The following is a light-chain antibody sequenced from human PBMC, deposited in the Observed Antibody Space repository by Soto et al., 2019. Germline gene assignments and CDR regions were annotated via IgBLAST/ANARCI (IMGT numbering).Light chain of an antibody. J-gene: IGKJ5*01. V-gene: IGKV3-15*01. CDR2: AAS. Sequence: EMAVTQSPATLSVSPGERATLSCRASQSVASNLAWYQQKPGQTPRLLIYAASTRATGIPDRFSGSGSGTDFTLTISRLEPEDFAVYYCQQYNNWPITFGQGTRLEIK. CDR3: QQYNNWPIT. CDR1: QSVASN.